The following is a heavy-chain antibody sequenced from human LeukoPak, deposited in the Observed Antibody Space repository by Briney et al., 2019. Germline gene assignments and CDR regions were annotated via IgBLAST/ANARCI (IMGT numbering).Heavy chain of an antibody. CDR1: GFTFSSYE. Sequence: GGSLRLSCAASGFTFSSYEMNWVRQAPGKGLEWVSYISSSGSTIYYADSVKGRFTISRDNTKNSLYLQMNSLRAEDTAVYYCATPPRTGYSYGEFDYWGRGTLVTVSS. D-gene: IGHD5-18*01. J-gene: IGHJ4*02. CDR3: ATPPRTGYSYGEFDY. CDR2: ISSSGSTI. V-gene: IGHV3-48*03.